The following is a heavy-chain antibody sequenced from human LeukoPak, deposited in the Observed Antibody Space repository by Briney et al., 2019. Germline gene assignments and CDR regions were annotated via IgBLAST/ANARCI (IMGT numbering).Heavy chain of an antibody. Sequence: SETLSLTCAVYSGSFSGYYWNWIRQPPGKGLEWIGEINHSGSTHYNPSLKSRVTMSVDTSKNQFSMKLSSVTAADTAVYYCARDETTPLPGAYWGQGTLVTVSS. CDR3: ARDETTPLPGAY. D-gene: IGHD4-17*01. CDR2: INHSGST. CDR1: SGSFSGYY. V-gene: IGHV4-34*01. J-gene: IGHJ4*02.